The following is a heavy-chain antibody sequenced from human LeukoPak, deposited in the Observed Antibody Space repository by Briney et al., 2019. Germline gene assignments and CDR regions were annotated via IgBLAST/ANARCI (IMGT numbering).Heavy chain of an antibody. CDR1: GYTFTGYY. J-gene: IGHJ4*02. D-gene: IGHD4-17*01. Sequence: GASVKVSCKASGYTFTGYYMHWVRQATGQGLEWMGWMNPNSGNTGSAQKFQDRVTMTSNTSISTAYMELSSLRSEDTAVYYCARDPLHYGDYVDWDYWGQGTLVTVSS. CDR2: MNPNSGNT. V-gene: IGHV1-8*02. CDR3: ARDPLHYGDYVDWDY.